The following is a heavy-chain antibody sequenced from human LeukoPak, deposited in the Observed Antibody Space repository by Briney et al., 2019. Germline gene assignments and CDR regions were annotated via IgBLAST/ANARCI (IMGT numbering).Heavy chain of an antibody. J-gene: IGHJ4*02. V-gene: IGHV3-21*01. CDR2: ISSSSSYI. CDR1: GFTFSSYS. Sequence: GGSLRLSCAASGFTFSSYSMNWVRQAPGRGLEWVSSISSSSSYIYYADSVKGRFTISRDNAKNTVYLEMNSLRAEDTAVYYCVRGQLWSYYHDYWGQGTLVTVSS. CDR3: VRGQLWSYYHDY. D-gene: IGHD5-18*01.